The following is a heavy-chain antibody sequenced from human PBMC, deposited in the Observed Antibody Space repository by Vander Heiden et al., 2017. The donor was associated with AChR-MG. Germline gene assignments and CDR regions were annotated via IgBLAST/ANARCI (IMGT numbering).Heavy chain of an antibody. Sequence: QVQLVQSGAEVNKPGSSVTVSCKASCGTFSSYAISWVRQAPGQGLEWMGGIIPIFGTANYAQKFQGRVTITADKSTSTAYMELRSMRSEDTAVYYCARGLWGYYGKDVWGQVRTVTVSS. CDR3: ARGLWGYYGKDV. V-gene: IGHV1-69*14. CDR1: CGTFSSYA. D-gene: IGHD3-16*01. CDR2: IIPIFGTA. J-gene: IGHJ6*02.